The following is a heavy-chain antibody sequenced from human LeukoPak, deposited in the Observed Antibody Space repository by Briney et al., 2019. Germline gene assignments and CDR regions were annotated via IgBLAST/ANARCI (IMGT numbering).Heavy chain of an antibody. CDR2: ISSSGSTI. Sequence: GGSLRLSCAASGFTFSSYEMNWVRQAPGKGLEWVSYISSSGSTIYYADSVKGRFTISRDNAKNSLYLQMNSLRAEDTAVYYCAKDGQRVLYSSGFPYFDYWGQGTLVTVSS. D-gene: IGHD6-19*01. V-gene: IGHV3-48*03. J-gene: IGHJ4*02. CDR3: AKDGQRVLYSSGFPYFDY. CDR1: GFTFSSYE.